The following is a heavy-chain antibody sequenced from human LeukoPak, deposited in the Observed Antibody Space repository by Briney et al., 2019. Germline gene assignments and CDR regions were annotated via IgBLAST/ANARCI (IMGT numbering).Heavy chain of an antibody. D-gene: IGHD6-19*01. V-gene: IGHV3-48*04. J-gene: IGHJ4*02. CDR2: ISSSSSTI. Sequence: GGSLRLSCAASGFTFSSYSMNWVRQAPGKGLEWVSSISSSSSTIYYADSVKGRFTISRDNAKNSLYLQMNSLRAEDTAVYYCARDPIAVAGIFDYWGQGTLVTVSS. CDR1: GFTFSSYS. CDR3: ARDPIAVAGIFDY.